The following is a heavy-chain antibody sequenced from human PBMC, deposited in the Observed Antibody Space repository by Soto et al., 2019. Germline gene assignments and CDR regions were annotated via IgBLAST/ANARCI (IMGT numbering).Heavy chain of an antibody. CDR1: GGTFSSYA. D-gene: IGHD6-19*01. V-gene: IGHV1-69*15. Sequence: QVQLVQSGAEVKKPGSSVKVSCKASGGTFSSYAISWVRQAPGQGLEWMGTIIPIFATANYAQKFQGRVTITAXEXTXTXXMELSSLRSEDTAVYYCARDPTGIAVAGTYNWFDPWGQGTLVTVSS. CDR3: ARDPTGIAVAGTYNWFDP. CDR2: IIPIFATA. J-gene: IGHJ5*02.